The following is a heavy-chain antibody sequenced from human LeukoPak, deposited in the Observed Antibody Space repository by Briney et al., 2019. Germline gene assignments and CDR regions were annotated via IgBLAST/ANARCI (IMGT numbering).Heavy chain of an antibody. V-gene: IGHV3-30*02. D-gene: IGHD3-3*01. Sequence: GGSLRLSCPSSGFTFNSYAMHWVRRAPGKGLEWVAFIRHDGSSEYCADSVKGRFIISRDRSGNTVYLQMKSLRPEDTAIYYCARHNTRFLERLPALGSWGQGTLVTVSS. CDR3: ARHNTRFLERLPALGS. CDR2: IRHDGSSE. CDR1: GFTFNSYA. J-gene: IGHJ4*02.